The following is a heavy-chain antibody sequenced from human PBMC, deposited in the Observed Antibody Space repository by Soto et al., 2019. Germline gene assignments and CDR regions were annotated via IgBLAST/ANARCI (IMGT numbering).Heavy chain of an antibody. D-gene: IGHD2-2*02. CDR3: ARQIYTSTWYNWFDP. V-gene: IGHV4-39*01. Sequence: NPSETLSLTCSFSGGSISDSSSYWGWIRQPPGKGLEWIGSIYYSGNTYYNPSLKSRVILFVDKSKNQFSLRLISVTAADTAVYYCARQIYTSTWYNWFDPWGQGTLVTVSS. CDR2: IYYSGNT. CDR1: GGSISDSSSY. J-gene: IGHJ5*02.